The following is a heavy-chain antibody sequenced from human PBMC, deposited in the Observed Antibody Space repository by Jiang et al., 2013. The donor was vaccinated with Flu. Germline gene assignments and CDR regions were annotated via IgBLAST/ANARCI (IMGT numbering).Heavy chain of an antibody. CDR2: IYDSGTT. D-gene: IGHD1-26*01. V-gene: IGHV4-59*08. CDR3: ARQQGRYYGMDV. Sequence: SGSGLVKPSDTLSLTCAVSGGSITHYYWSWVRQPPGKELEWIGYIYDSGTTNLNPSLKSRVTISLETSKNQFSLKLSSVVAADTAVYYCARQQGRYYGMDVWGQGTTVTVSS. J-gene: IGHJ6*02. CDR1: GGSITHYY.